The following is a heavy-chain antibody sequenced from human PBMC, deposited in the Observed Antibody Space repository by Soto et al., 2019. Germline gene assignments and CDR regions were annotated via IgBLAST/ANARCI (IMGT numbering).Heavy chain of an antibody. V-gene: IGHV1-3*01. CDR2: INAGNGNT. D-gene: IGHD2-2*02. Sequence: QVQLVQSGAEVKKPGASVKVSCKASGYTFTSYAMHWVRQAPGQRLEWMGWINAGNGNTKYSQKFQGRVTMTRDTSASTAYMELSSLRSEDTAVYYCARVSCSSTSCYTAVLYSSSFNWFDPWGQGTLVTVSS. CDR3: ARVSCSSTSCYTAVLYSSSFNWFDP. J-gene: IGHJ5*02. CDR1: GYTFTSYA.